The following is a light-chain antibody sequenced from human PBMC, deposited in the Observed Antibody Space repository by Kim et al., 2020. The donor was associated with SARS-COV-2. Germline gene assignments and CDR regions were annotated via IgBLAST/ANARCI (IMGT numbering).Light chain of an antibody. CDR1: SLRTYY. J-gene: IGLJ2*01. Sequence: ALGQTVRVTCHGDSLRTYYASWYQQKPGQAPALVIYAKNDRPSGIPDRFSGSSSGNTASLTITAAQAEDEADYYCKSRDTSGDRLVFGGGTQLTVL. CDR2: AKN. CDR3: KSRDTSGDRLV. V-gene: IGLV3-19*01.